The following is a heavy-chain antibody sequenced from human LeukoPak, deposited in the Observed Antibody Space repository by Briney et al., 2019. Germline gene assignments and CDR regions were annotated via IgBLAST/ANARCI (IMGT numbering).Heavy chain of an antibody. V-gene: IGHV4-34*01. J-gene: IGHJ4*02. CDR3: ARHGGHYQSDD. CDR2: VHHSGGT. CDR1: GGSFSGYY. Sequence: SETLSLTCAVYGGSFSGYYWSWIRQPPGKGLEWIGQVHHSGGTSYNPSLRSRVTISIDKSGNQFSLKLNSVTAADTAVYYCARHGGHYQSDDWGQGTLVTVSS. D-gene: IGHD2-21*01.